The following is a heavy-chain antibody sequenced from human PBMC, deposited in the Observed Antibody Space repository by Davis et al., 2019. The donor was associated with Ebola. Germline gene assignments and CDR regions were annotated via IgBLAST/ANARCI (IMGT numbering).Heavy chain of an antibody. V-gene: IGHV3-30*18. Sequence: GGPLRLSCAASGFTFSSYGMHWVRQAPGKGSEWVAVISYDGSNKYYADSVKGRFTISRDNSKNTLYLQMNSLRAEDTAVYYCAKQVSSSLDYWGQGTLVTVSS. CDR2: ISYDGSNK. D-gene: IGHD6-13*01. CDR1: GFTFSSYG. J-gene: IGHJ4*02. CDR3: AKQVSSSLDY.